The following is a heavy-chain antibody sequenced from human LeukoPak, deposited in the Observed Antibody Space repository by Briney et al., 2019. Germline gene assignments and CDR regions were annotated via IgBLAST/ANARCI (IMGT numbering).Heavy chain of an antibody. CDR1: GGSISSGSYY. V-gene: IGHV4-61*02. D-gene: IGHD5-12*01. CDR2: IYTSGST. J-gene: IGHJ6*03. Sequence: SETLSLTCTVSGGSISSGSYYWSWIRQPAGKGLEWIGRIYTSGSTNYNPSLKSRVTISVDTSKNQFSLKLSSVTAADTAVYYCARGGYSGYVAIYYYYYYMDVWGKGTTVTISS. CDR3: ARGGYSGYVAIYYYYYYMDV.